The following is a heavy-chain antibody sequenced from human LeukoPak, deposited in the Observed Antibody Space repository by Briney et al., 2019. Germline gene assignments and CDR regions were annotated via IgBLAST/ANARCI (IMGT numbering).Heavy chain of an antibody. D-gene: IGHD2-21*02. CDR2: IWYDGSNK. CDR1: GFSFSSYG. V-gene: IGHV3-33*01. Sequence: GRSLRFSCAPPGFSFSSYGMHWVRQAPGKGLEWVAVIWYDGSNKYYADSVKGRFTISRDNSKNTLYLQMNSLRAEDTAVYYCARDQVDVWSLAYCGGDCYPDAFDIWGQGTMVTVSS. J-gene: IGHJ3*02. CDR3: ARDQVDVWSLAYCGGDCYPDAFDI.